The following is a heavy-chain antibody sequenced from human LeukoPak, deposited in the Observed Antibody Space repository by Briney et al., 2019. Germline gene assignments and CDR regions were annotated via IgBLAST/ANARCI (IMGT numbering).Heavy chain of an antibody. CDR2: IYYSGGT. CDR3: VGVPELYYYMDV. D-gene: IGHD2-2*01. CDR1: GGSVSSSSYY. J-gene: IGHJ6*03. Sequence: SETLSLTCTVSGGSVSSSSYYWGWIRQPPGKGLEWIGSIYYSGGTYHNPSLQSRVTISVDRSKNQFSLKLSSVTAADTAVYYCVGVPELYYYMDVWGKGTTVTVSS. V-gene: IGHV4-39*07.